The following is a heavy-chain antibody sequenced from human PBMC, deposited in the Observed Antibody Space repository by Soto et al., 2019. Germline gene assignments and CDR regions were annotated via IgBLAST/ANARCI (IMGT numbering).Heavy chain of an antibody. V-gene: IGHV4-59*02. CDR3: ARTMGDDYGDHRFDY. CDR2: IHYSGST. J-gene: IGHJ4*02. CDR1: GGYVSSNY. Sequence: PSETLSLTCTVSGGYVSSNYWSWIRQPPGKGLEWIGFIHYSGSTNYNPSLKSRVTISVDKSKNQFSLKLSSVTAADTAVYYCARTMGDDYGDHRFDYWGQGTLVTVSS. D-gene: IGHD4-17*01.